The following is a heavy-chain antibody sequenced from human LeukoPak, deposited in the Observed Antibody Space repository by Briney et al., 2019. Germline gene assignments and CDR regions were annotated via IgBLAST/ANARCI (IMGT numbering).Heavy chain of an antibody. CDR1: GGSITSYY. D-gene: IGHD5-18*01. V-gene: IGHV4-59*08. J-gene: IGHJ3*02. Sequence: SETLSLTCTVSGGSITSYYWSWIRQPPGKGLEWIGNIYYSGSTNYNPSLKSRVTISVDTSKNQFSLNLSSVTAADTAVYHCARHARPYSYGLDPLDIWGQGTMVTVSS. CDR3: ARHARPYSYGLDPLDI. CDR2: IYYSGST.